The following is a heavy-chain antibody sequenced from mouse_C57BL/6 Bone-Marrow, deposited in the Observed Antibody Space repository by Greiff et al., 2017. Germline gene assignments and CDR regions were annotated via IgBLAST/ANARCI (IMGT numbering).Heavy chain of an antibody. CDR1: GFTFSSYA. CDR3: ARGWLPYWYFDV. D-gene: IGHD2-2*01. Sequence: VKLQASGGGLVKPGGSLKLSCAASGFTFSSYAMSWVRQTPEKRLEWVATISDGGSYTYYPDNVKGRFTISRDNAKNNLYLQMSHLKSEDTAMYYCARGWLPYWYFDVWGTGTTVTVSS. J-gene: IGHJ1*03. V-gene: IGHV5-4*03. CDR2: ISDGGSYT.